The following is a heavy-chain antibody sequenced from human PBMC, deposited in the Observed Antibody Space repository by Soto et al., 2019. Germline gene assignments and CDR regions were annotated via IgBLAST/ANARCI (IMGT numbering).Heavy chain of an antibody. CDR3: AKGRVTVAVPGMDV. J-gene: IGHJ6*02. CDR2: IIGLGSST. D-gene: IGHD3-10*01. Sequence: EVQLLESGGGLVQPGGSLRLSCAAAGFTFSSYAMTWVRQAPGKGLEWVSSIIGLGSSTYYADSVKGRFTISRDNSKNTLYVQMNSLRADDTAVYYCAKGRVTVAVPGMDVWGQGTTVTVSS. CDR1: GFTFSSYA. V-gene: IGHV3-23*01.